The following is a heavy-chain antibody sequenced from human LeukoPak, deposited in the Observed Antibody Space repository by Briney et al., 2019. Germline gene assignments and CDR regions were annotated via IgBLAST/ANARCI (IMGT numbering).Heavy chain of an antibody. CDR1: GGSISSSSYY. CDR3: ARSPRIGVIRNWYFDL. D-gene: IGHD3-22*01. Sequence: PSETLSLTCTVSGGSISSSSYYWGWIRQPPGKGLEWIGSIYYSGSTYYNPSLKSRVTISVDTSKNQFSLKLSSVTAADTAVYYCARSPRIGVIRNWYFDLWGRGTLVTVSS. V-gene: IGHV4-39*01. CDR2: IYYSGST. J-gene: IGHJ2*01.